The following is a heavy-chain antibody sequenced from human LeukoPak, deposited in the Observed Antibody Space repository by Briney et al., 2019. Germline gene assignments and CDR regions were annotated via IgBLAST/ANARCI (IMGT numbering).Heavy chain of an antibody. D-gene: IGHD6-19*01. CDR3: ARGTGSGWYWGPYYFDY. V-gene: IGHV1-46*01. Sequence: ASVKVSCKASGYTFTSYYMHWVRQAPGQGLEWMGLINPTGDSTGYAQKFQGRVTMTTDTSTSTAYMELRSLRSVDTTVYHCARGTGSGWYWGPYYFDYWGQGTLVTVSS. J-gene: IGHJ4*02. CDR2: INPTGDST. CDR1: GYTFTSYY.